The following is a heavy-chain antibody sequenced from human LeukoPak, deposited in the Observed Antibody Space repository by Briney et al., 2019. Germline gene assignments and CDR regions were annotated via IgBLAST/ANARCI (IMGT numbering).Heavy chain of an antibody. CDR3: ARDGPGYCSPTSCSDNWFDP. V-gene: IGHV1-2*06. Sequence: GASVEVSCKASGYTFTDNYIHWVRQAPGQGLEWMGRINPKTGGTNYAQKFQGRVTMTTDTSISTAYMDLSSLRSDDTAVYICARDGPGYCSPTSCSDNWFDPWGQGALVTVSS. D-gene: IGHD2-2*01. J-gene: IGHJ5*02. CDR2: INPKTGGT. CDR1: GYTFTDNY.